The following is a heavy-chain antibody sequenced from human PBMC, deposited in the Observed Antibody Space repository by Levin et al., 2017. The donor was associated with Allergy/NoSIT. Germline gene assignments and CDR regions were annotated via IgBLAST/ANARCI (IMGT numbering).Heavy chain of an antibody. D-gene: IGHD6-13*01. V-gene: IGHV1-18*01. CDR1: GYSFSIYG. Sequence: VASVKVSCKASGYSFSIYGFNWVRQAPGQGLEWLGWISAYTGNTDYAQKFQGRVTMTTDTSTSKAYMDLRSLRSDDTAVYDCARGTAAGEIDYWGQGTLVTVSS. CDR2: ISAYTGNT. J-gene: IGHJ4*02. CDR3: ARGTAAGEIDY.